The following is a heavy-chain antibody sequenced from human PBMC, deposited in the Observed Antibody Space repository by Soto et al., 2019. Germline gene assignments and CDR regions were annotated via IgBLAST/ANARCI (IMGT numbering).Heavy chain of an antibody. CDR2: IDPSDSYT. CDR1: GYTFTTYW. J-gene: IGHJ4*02. V-gene: IGHV5-10-1*01. D-gene: IGHD2-21*02. CDR3: ACPSKGYGDRAYDY. Sequence: GESLKISCQGSGYTFTTYWITWVRQMPGRGLEWMGRIDPSDSYTNYSPSFQGHVTISADKSNNTAYLEWRSLTAADSAIYYCACPSKGYGDRAYDYWGQGTLVTVSS.